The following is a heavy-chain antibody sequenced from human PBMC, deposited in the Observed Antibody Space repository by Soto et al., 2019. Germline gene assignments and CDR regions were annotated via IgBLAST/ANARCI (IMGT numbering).Heavy chain of an antibody. V-gene: IGHV3-33*01. J-gene: IGHJ4*02. CDR2: IWYDGSNK. CDR1: GFTFSSYG. CDR3: AASGYSSSWLDY. Sequence: GGSLRLSCAASGFTFSSYGMHWVRQAPGKGLEWVTVIWYDGSNKYYADSVKGRFTISRDNSKNTLYLQMNSLRAEDTAVYYCAASGYSSSWLDYWGQGTLVTVSS. D-gene: IGHD6-13*01.